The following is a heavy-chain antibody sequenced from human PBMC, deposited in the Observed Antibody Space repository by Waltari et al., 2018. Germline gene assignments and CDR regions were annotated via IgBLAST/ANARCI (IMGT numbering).Heavy chain of an antibody. J-gene: IGHJ6*02. V-gene: IGHV5-51*01. D-gene: IGHD6-13*01. CDR1: GYSFTSYW. CDR3: ARHLAAAGWCMDV. Sequence: EVQLVQSGAEVKKPGESLKISCKGSGYSFTSYWIGWVRQMPGKGLEWMGIIYPCESDTSYSPAFQGKVTNSADKAISTAYLQWSSLKASDTAMYYCARHLAAAGWCMDVWGQGTTVTVSS. CDR2: IYPCESDT.